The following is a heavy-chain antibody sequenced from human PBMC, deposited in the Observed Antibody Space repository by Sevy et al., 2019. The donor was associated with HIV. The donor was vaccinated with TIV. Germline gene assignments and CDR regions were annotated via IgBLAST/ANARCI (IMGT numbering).Heavy chain of an antibody. D-gene: IGHD6-19*01. J-gene: IGHJ4*02. CDR2: FDPEDGET. CDR3: ASSIAVAGSVY. Sequence: GAVKVSCKVSGYTLTELSMHWVRQAPRKGLERMGGFDPEDGETIYAQKFQGRVTMTEDTSTDTAYMELSYLRSEDTAVYYCASSIAVAGSVYWGQGTLVSVSS. V-gene: IGHV1-24*01. CDR1: GYTLTELS.